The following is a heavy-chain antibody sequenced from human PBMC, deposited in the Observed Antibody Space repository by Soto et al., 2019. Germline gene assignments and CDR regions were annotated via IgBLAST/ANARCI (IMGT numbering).Heavy chain of an antibody. D-gene: IGHD3-9*01. J-gene: IGHJ6*03. CDR1: GFTFSNYP. CDR3: ASDWFYMDV. V-gene: IGHV3-48*04. Sequence: PGGSLRLSCAASGFTFSNYPMNWVRQAPGEGLEWISYTSSDSGTIYYADSVKGRFSISRDNAKNSLYLQMNSLRVEDTAVYYCASDWFYMDVWGKGTSVTVSS. CDR2: TSSDSGTI.